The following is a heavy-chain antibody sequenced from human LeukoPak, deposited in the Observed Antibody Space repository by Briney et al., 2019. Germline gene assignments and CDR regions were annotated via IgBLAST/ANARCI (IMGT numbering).Heavy chain of an antibody. V-gene: IGHV3-21*01. D-gene: IGHD2-2*01. J-gene: IGHJ4*02. CDR1: GFTFSSYS. CDR3: ARGGSPDLYCSSTSCQADY. CDR2: ISSSSSYI. Sequence: SGGSLRLSCAASGFTFSSYSMNWVRQAPGKGLEWVSSISSSSSYIYYADSVKGRFTISRDNAKNSLYLQMNSLRAEDTAVYYCARGGSPDLYCSSTSCQADYWGQGTLVTVSS.